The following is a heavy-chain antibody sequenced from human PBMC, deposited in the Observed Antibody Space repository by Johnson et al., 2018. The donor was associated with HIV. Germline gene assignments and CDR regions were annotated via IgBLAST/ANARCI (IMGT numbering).Heavy chain of an antibody. Sequence: QVQLVESGGGVVQPGRSLRLSCAASGFTFSSYGMHWVRQAPGKGLEWVAVISYDGSNKYYADSAKGRFTISRDNSKNTLYLQMNSLRTEDTAVYYCAKDLSTAYYDSSEDTFDIWGQGTMVTVYS. CDR2: ISYDGSNK. CDR1: GFTFSSYG. CDR3: AKDLSTAYYDSSEDTFDI. V-gene: IGHV3-30*18. J-gene: IGHJ3*02. D-gene: IGHD3-22*01.